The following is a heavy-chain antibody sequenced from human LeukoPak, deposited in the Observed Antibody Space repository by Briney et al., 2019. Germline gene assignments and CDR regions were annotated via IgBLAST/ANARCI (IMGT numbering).Heavy chain of an antibody. CDR3: ARDDSSGLLNWFDH. D-gene: IGHD3-22*01. Sequence: PSETLSLTCTVSGGSISNYNWSWIWQPAPKGVGWIWRIYISGSANYNPSLNSRVTMSVATSKNQFYLNLSSVTAADTALYYCARDDSSGLLNWFDHWGQGTLVTVSS. J-gene: IGHJ5*02. CDR2: IYISGSA. CDR1: GGSISNYN. V-gene: IGHV4-4*07.